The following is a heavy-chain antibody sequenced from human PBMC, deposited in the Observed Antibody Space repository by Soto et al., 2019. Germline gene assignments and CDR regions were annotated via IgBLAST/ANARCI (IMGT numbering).Heavy chain of an antibody. CDR2: IYYSGST. J-gene: IGHJ5*02. V-gene: IGHV4-39*01. D-gene: IGHD6-13*01. CDR3: ARQTAYSSSWPYNWFDP. Sequence: SETLSLTCTVSGGSISSSSYYWGWIRQPPGKGLEWIGSIYYSGSTYYNPSRKSRVTISVDTSKNQFSLKLSSVTAADTAVYYCARQTAYSSSWPYNWFDPWGQGTLVTVSS. CDR1: GGSISSSSYY.